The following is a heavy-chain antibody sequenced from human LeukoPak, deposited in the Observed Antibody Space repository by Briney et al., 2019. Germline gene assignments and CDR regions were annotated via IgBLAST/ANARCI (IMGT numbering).Heavy chain of an antibody. CDR2: ISGSGGST. CDR3: AKRTYCGSDCYFDF. D-gene: IGHD2-21*02. J-gene: IGHJ4*02. V-gene: IGHV3-23*01. Sequence: GGSLRLSCAASGFTFSSYAMSWVRQAPGKGLEWVSAISGSGGSTYYADSVKGRFTISRDNSKNTVYLQMTNLRAEDTALYYCAKRTYCGSDCYFDFWGQGTLVTVSS. CDR1: GFTFSSYA.